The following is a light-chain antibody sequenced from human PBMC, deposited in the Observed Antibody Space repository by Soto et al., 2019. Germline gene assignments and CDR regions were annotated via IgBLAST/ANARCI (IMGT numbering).Light chain of an antibody. Sequence: AVVTQEPSLTVSPGGTVTLTCGASTGAVTSGHYPYWFQQKPGQAPRTLIYDTSNKHSWTPARFSGSLLGGKAALTLSGAQPEDEDENYCLLAYSGATRDFGTGTKVTVL. CDR2: DTS. J-gene: IGLJ1*01. V-gene: IGLV7-46*01. CDR3: LLAYSGATRD. CDR1: TGAVTSGHY.